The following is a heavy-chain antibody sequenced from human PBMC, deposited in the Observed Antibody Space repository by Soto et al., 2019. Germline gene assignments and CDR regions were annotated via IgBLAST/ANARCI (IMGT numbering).Heavy chain of an antibody. J-gene: IGHJ5*02. CDR1: GGSISSGGYY. Sequence: SETLSLTCTVSGGSISSGGYYWSWIRQHPGKGLEWIGYIYYSGSTYYNPSLKSRVTISVDTSKNQFSLKLSSVTAADTAVYYCARSATKNTNNWFDPWGQGTLVTVSS. D-gene: IGHD1-26*01. CDR3: ARSATKNTNNWFDP. V-gene: IGHV4-31*03. CDR2: IYYSGST.